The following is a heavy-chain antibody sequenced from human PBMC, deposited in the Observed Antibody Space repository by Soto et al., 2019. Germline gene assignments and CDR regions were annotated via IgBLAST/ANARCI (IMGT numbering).Heavy chain of an antibody. CDR2: LTGRGGNT. CDR1: GFTFTYHA. V-gene: IGHV3-23*01. D-gene: IGHD5-12*01. CDR3: AKDSVDVVATGRGYFDS. Sequence: EVQLLQSGGGVVQPGGSLRLSCAASGFTFTYHAMSWVRQAPGKGLEWVSGLTGRGGNTFYADSVKGRFTISRDNTKNILYLEMNTLRAEDTALYFCAKDSVDVVATGRGYFDSWGQGTLVTVSP. J-gene: IGHJ4*02.